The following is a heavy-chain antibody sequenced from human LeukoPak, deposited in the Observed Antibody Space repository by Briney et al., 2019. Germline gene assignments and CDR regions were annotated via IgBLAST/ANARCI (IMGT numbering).Heavy chain of an antibody. D-gene: IGHD1-26*01. J-gene: IGHJ6*02. CDR3: ARYNGNRSVLKVGAVYYYGMDV. Sequence: SETLSLTCAVYGGSFSGYHWSWIRQPPGKGLEWIGEINHSGSTNYNPPLKGRVTISVDTSKNQFSLKLSSVTAADTAVYYCARYNGNRSVLKVGAVYYYGMDVWGQGTRSPSP. V-gene: IGHV4-34*01. CDR2: INHSGST. CDR1: GGSFSGYH.